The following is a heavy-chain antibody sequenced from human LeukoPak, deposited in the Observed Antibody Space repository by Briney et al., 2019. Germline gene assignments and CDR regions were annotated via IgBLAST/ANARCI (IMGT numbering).Heavy chain of an antibody. CDR2: IYYSGST. J-gene: IGHJ4*02. Sequence: SETPSLTCTVSGGSISSSSYYWGWIRQPPGKGLEWIGSIYYSGSTYYNPSLKSRVTISVDTSKNQFSLKLSSVTAADTAVYYCASQDITGLDDVLGVDGPFDYWGQGTLVTVSS. V-gene: IGHV4-39*01. CDR1: GGSISSSSYY. D-gene: IGHD3-10*02. CDR3: ASQDITGLDDVLGVDGPFDY.